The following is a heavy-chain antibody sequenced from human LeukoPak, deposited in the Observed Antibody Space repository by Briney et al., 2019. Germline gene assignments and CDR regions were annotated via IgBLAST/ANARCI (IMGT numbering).Heavy chain of an antibody. CDR1: GFTFSNAW. CDR2: IKSKTDGGTT. D-gene: IGHD3-10*01. CDR3: TTDRYGSGSYGDYYYYYGMDV. V-gene: IGHV3-15*01. Sequence: GGSLRLSCAASGFTFSNAWMSWVRQAPGKGLEWVGRIKSKTDGGTTDYAAPVKGRFTISRDDSKNTLYLQMNSLKTEDTAVYYCTTDRYGSGSYGDYYYYYGMDVWDQGTTVTVSS. J-gene: IGHJ6*02.